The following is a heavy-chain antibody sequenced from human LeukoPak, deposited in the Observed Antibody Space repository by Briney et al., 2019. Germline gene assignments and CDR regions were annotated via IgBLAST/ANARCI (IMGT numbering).Heavy chain of an antibody. CDR2: IRYDGSNK. CDR1: GFTFSSYG. V-gene: IGHV3-30*02. Sequence: PGGSLRLSCAASGFTFSSYGMHWVRQAPGKGLEWVAFIRYDGSNKYYADSVKGRFTISRDNSKNTLYLQMNSLRAEDTAVYYCAKDRPIRVITFGEPSFFDYWGQGTLVTVSS. D-gene: IGHD3-16*01. CDR3: AKDRPIRVITFGEPSFFDY. J-gene: IGHJ4*02.